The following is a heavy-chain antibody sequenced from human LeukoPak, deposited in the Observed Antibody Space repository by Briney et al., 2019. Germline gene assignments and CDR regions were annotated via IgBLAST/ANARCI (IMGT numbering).Heavy chain of an antibody. CDR1: GFTFNNNA. V-gene: IGHV3-23*01. CDR2: ISNSGGNT. Sequence: GGSLRLSCVASGFTFNNNAMTWVRQAPGKGLEWVSVISNSGGNTYYADSVKGRFTISRDNAKNTMYLQMNSLRVEDTAVYYCVQSSPTIDYWGQGTLVTVSS. D-gene: IGHD5-12*01. CDR3: VQSSPTIDY. J-gene: IGHJ4*02.